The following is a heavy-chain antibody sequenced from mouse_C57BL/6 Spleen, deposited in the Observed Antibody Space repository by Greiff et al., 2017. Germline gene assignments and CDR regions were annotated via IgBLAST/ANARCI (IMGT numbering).Heavy chain of an antibody. CDR3: ARGETGRIYYAMDY. V-gene: IGHV1-59*01. Sequence: VQLQQPGAELVRPGTSVKLSCKASGYTFTSYWMHWVKQRPGQGLEWIGVIDPSDSYTNYNQKFKGKATLTVDTSSSTAYMQLSSLTSEDSAVYYCARGETGRIYYAMDYWGQGTSVTVSS. CDR2: IDPSDSYT. J-gene: IGHJ4*01. CDR1: GYTFTSYW. D-gene: IGHD4-1*01.